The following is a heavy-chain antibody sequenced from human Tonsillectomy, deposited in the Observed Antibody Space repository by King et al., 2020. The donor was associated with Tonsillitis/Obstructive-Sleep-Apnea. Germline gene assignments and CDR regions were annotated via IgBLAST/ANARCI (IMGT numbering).Heavy chain of an antibody. J-gene: IGHJ4*02. CDR1: GYSFTSYW. CDR3: ARGGILSAGAPDF. CDR2: IDPRDSYT. V-gene: IGHV5-10-1*01. Sequence: VQLVQFGVEVKKPGESLRISCKGSGYSFTSYWISWVRQMPGKGLEWMGRIDPRDSYTNYSPSFQGHVTISADKSISTAYLQWSSLKASDTAMYYCARGGILSAGAPDFWGQGTLVTVSS. D-gene: IGHD6-13*01.